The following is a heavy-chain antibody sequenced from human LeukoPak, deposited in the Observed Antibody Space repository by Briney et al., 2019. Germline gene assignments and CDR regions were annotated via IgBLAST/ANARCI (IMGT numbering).Heavy chain of an antibody. J-gene: IGHJ4*02. CDR1: GFTFSDSD. CDR2: ITTKTNNYAT. CDR3: AKRLGRDDYKYFDF. Sequence: GGSLRLSCAASGFTFSDSDIHWVRQASGKGLEWVGRITTKTNNYATAYATSVKGRFTISRDDSEDTAYLQMNSLRAEDTAVYYCAKRLGRDDYKYFDFWGQGTLVTVSS. V-gene: IGHV3-73*01. D-gene: IGHD5-24*01.